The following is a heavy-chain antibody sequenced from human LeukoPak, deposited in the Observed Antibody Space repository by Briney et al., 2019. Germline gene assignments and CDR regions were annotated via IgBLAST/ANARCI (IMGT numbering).Heavy chain of an antibody. D-gene: IGHD6-19*01. CDR2: IKQDGSEK. J-gene: IGHJ4*02. CDR3: ASDQWPLPYDY. CDR1: GFTFSTSG. V-gene: IGHV3-7*04. Sequence: GGSLRLSCAASGFTFSTSGLGWVRQAPGKGLEWVANIKQDGSEKYYVDSVKGRFTISRDNAKNSLYLQMNSLRAEDTAVYYCASDQWPLPYDYWGQGTPVTVSS.